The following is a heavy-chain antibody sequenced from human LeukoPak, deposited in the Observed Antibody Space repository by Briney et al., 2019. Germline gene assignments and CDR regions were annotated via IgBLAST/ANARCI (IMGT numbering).Heavy chain of an antibody. D-gene: IGHD5-18*01. CDR1: GYTFTGYY. CDR3: AGGGKLPPMVNFDY. J-gene: IGHJ4*02. Sequence: ASVKVSCKASGYTFTGYYMHWVRQAPGQGLEWMGRINPNSGGTNYAQKFQGRVTMTRDTSTSTAYMELSRLRSDDTAVYYCAGGGKLPPMVNFDYWGQGTLVTVSS. CDR2: INPNSGGT. V-gene: IGHV1-2*06.